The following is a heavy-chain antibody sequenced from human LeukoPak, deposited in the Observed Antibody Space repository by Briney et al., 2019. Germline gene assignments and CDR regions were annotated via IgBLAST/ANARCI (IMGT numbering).Heavy chain of an antibody. Sequence: GGSLRLSCAASEFTFSNYAMNWVRQAPGKGLEWVSASGSGGGTYYADSVKGRFTISRDNSKNTLYLQMNSLRAEDTAVYYCAQHNSGIGFDPWGQGTLVTVPS. D-gene: IGHD6-19*01. CDR3: AQHNSGIGFDP. J-gene: IGHJ5*02. CDR2: SGSGGGT. CDR1: EFTFSNYA. V-gene: IGHV3-23*01.